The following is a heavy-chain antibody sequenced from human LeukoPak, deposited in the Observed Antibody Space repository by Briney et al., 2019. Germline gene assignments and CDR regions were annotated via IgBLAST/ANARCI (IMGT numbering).Heavy chain of an antibody. D-gene: IGHD1-26*01. Sequence: GGSLRLSCAASRFTFSSYGMHWVRQAPGKGLEWVAVISYDGSSKYYADSVKGRFTISRDNSKNTLYLQMNSLRAEDTAVYYCALGAVFDYWGQGTLVTVSS. CDR3: ALGAVFDY. V-gene: IGHV3-30*03. CDR2: ISYDGSSK. CDR1: RFTFSSYG. J-gene: IGHJ4*02.